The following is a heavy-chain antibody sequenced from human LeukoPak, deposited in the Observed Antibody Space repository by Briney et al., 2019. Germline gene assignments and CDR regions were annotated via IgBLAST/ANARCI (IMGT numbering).Heavy chain of an antibody. J-gene: IGHJ4*02. Sequence: PGRSLRLSCAASGFTFSSYGMHWVRQAPGKGLEWVAVISYDGSNKYYADSVKGRFTISRDNAKNSLYLQMNSPRAEDTAVYYCARLEVLRYFDWLPSFDYWGQGTLVTVSS. CDR1: GFTFSSYG. V-gene: IGHV3-30*03. CDR2: ISYDGSNK. D-gene: IGHD3-9*01. CDR3: ARLEVLRYFDWLPSFDY.